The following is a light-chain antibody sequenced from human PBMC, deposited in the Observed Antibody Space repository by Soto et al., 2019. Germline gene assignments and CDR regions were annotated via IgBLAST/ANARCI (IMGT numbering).Light chain of an antibody. Sequence: DVVMTQSPVSLTVTLGQPASISRRSSQSLVHSDGTTYLHWFQQRPGQSPRRLIYKVSNRDSGVPDRFSGSGSGTDFILKISRVEAEDIGGYFCMQATHWPYTFGQGTKLEI. CDR3: MQATHWPYT. V-gene: IGKV2-30*02. CDR2: KVS. CDR1: QSLVHSDGTTY. J-gene: IGKJ2*01.